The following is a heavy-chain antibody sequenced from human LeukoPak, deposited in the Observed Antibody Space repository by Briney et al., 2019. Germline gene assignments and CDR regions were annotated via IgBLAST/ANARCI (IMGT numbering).Heavy chain of an antibody. CDR2: ISYDGSNK. D-gene: IGHD2-15*01. V-gene: IGHV3-30*18. Sequence: GGSLRLSCAAPGFTFSSYGMHWVRQAPGKGLEWVAVISYDGSNKYYADSVKGRFTISRDNSKNTLYLQMNSLRAEDTAVYYCAKEVVVVVAATSDAFDIWGQGTMVTVSS. J-gene: IGHJ3*02. CDR1: GFTFSSYG. CDR3: AKEVVVVVAATSDAFDI.